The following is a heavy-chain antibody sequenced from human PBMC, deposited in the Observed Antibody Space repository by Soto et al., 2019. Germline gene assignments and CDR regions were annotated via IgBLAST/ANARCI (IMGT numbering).Heavy chain of an antibody. J-gene: IGHJ4*02. V-gene: IGHV2-5*02. CDR3: ARGRRLESCWGGDCYYFDL. D-gene: IGHD2-21*01. CDR2: YYWDDDE. Sequence: QITLKESGPPLVKPTQTLTLTCTFSGFSFSDGAVGVGWFRQSPGKAPEWLAIYYWDDDEWHSPSLRTRLTISYETARSQVVLSMVDMDPQDTATYFCARGRRLESCWGGDCYYFDLWGQGLLVAAS. CDR1: GFSFSDGAVG.